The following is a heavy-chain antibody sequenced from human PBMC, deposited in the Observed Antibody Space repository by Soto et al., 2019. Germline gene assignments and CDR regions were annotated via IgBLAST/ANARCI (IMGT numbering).Heavy chain of an antibody. V-gene: IGHV3-9*01. CDR3: AKDGAYSSGRYGA. CDR2: ISWNSGSI. J-gene: IGHJ5*02. D-gene: IGHD6-19*01. Sequence: EVQLVESGGGLVQPGRSLRLSCAASGFTFDDYAMHWVRQAPGKGLGWVSGISWNSGSIGYADSVKGRFTISRDNAKNSRSLQMNSLRAEDTGLYYCAKDGAYSSGRYGAWGQGALVSVSS. CDR1: GFTFDDYA.